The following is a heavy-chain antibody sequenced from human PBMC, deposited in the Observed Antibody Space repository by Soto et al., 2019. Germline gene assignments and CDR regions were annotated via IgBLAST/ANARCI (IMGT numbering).Heavy chain of an antibody. Sequence: PGGSLRLSCAASGFGFNNYNMNWVRQAPGKGLEWVSYISSRSSTIYYADSVKGRFTISRDNAKNSLYLRLNSLRDEDTAVYYCARDCGQSYGMDVWGQGTTVTVSS. CDR2: ISSRSSTI. J-gene: IGHJ6*02. CDR3: ARDCGQSYGMDV. CDR1: GFGFNNYN. V-gene: IGHV3-48*02.